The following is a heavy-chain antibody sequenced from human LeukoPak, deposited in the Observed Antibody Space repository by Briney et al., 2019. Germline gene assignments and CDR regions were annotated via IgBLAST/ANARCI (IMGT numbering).Heavy chain of an antibody. CDR1: GGSISSYY. CDR2: IYYSGST. Sequence: SETLSLTCTVSGGSISSYYWSWIRQPPGKGLEWIGYIYYSGSTNYNPSPKSRVTISVDTSKNQFSLKLSSVTAADTAVYYCARATYYYDSSGYYSVNWFDPWGQGTLVTVSS. V-gene: IGHV4-59*01. CDR3: ARATYYYDSSGYYSVNWFDP. J-gene: IGHJ5*02. D-gene: IGHD3-22*01.